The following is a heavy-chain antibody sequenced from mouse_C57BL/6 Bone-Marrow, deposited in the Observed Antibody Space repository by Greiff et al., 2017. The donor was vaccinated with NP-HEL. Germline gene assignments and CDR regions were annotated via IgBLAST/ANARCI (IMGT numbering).Heavy chain of an antibody. J-gene: IGHJ4*01. CDR1: GYTFTDYY. CDR2: INPYNGGT. CDR3: ARSPIYYGNPNYYAMDY. V-gene: IGHV1-19*01. D-gene: IGHD2-1*01. Sequence: EVQLQQSGPVLVKPGASVKMSCKASGYTFTDYYMNWVKQSHGKSLEWIGVINPYNGGTSYNQKFKGKATLTVDKSSSTAYMELNSLTSEDSAVYYCARSPIYYGNPNYYAMDYWGQGTSVTVSS.